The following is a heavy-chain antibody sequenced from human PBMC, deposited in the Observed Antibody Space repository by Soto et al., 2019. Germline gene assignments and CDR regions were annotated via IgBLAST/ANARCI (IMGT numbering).Heavy chain of an antibody. J-gene: IGHJ6*02. CDR3: ARRGYGPGFPYYYGMDV. Sequence: PSETLSLTXTVSGGSISSYYWSWIRQPPGKGLEWIGYIYYSGSTNYNPSLKSRVTMSVDTPKNQFSLKLSSVTAADTAVYYCARRGYGPGFPYYYGMDVWGQGTTVTVSS. CDR1: GGSISSYY. D-gene: IGHD3-10*01. CDR2: IYYSGST. V-gene: IGHV4-59*01.